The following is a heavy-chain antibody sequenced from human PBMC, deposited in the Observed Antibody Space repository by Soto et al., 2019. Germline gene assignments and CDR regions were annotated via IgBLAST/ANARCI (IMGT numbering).Heavy chain of an antibody. D-gene: IGHD3-3*01. CDR2: ITAENGNT. CDR1: GYSFTSYG. J-gene: IGHJ4*02. Sequence: QIQLVQSGAEVKKPGASVKVSCKASGYSFTSYGITWVRQAPGQGPEWLGWITAENGNTNYAQKFQGRGTMTTDTSTNTVYMELRGLRSDDTAVYYCARVVLEWLPTSGFDYWGQGTLVTVSS. CDR3: ARVVLEWLPTSGFDY. V-gene: IGHV1-18*04.